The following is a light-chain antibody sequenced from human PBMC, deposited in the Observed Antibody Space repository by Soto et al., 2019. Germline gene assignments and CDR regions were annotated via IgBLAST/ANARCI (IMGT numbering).Light chain of an antibody. CDR1: SSDVGGSDP. CDR2: DVS. V-gene: IGLV2-14*03. CDR3: SSYSGSTVV. Sequence: QSVLTQPASVSDSPGQSITISCTGTSSDVGGSDPVSWYQQYPGKAPKLMIYDVSNRPSGVSDRFSGSKSGNTASLTISGRQAEDEADYYCSSYSGSTVVFGGGTKLTVL. J-gene: IGLJ3*02.